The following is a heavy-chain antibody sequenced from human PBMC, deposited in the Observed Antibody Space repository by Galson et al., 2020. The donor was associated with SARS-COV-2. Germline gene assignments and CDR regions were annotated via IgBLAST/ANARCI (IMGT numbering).Heavy chain of an antibody. CDR3: ARTSSTATREYYFDY. D-gene: IGHD4-17*01. V-gene: IGHV4-30-4*08. Sequence: SETLSLTCTVSGGSISSGGYYWSWIRQHPGKGLEWIGYIYYSGSTYYNPSLMSRGTMSVDTSKNQFSLRLTSVTAADTAVYFCARTSSTATREYYFDYWGQGTLVSVSS. CDR1: GGSISSGGYY. J-gene: IGHJ4*02. CDR2: IYYSGST.